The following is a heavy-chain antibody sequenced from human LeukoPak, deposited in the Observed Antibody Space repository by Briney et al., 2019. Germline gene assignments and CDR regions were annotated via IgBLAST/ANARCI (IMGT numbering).Heavy chain of an antibody. CDR3: ARYCSSTSCYFFDS. D-gene: IGHD2-2*01. CDR2: VYYSGST. J-gene: IGHJ4*02. Sequence: SETLSLTCTVSAGSISSYYWSWIRQPPGKGLEWIGYVYYSGSTNYNPSLKSRVTISVDTSKNQFSLKLSSVTAADTAVYYGARYCSSTSCYFFDSWGQGTLVTVSS. V-gene: IGHV4-59*08. CDR1: AGSISSYY.